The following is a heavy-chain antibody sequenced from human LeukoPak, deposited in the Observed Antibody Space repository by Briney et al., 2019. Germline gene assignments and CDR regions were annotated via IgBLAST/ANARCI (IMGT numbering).Heavy chain of an antibody. D-gene: IGHD3-22*01. V-gene: IGHV4-34*01. Sequence: EASETLSLTCAVYGGSFSGYYWSWIRQPPGKGLEWIWEISHSGSTNYSPSLKSRVTISVDTSKNQFSLKLSSVTAADTAVYYCAGFLDYYDSSGLPDGWGQGTLVTVSS. CDR2: ISHSGST. CDR1: GGSFSGYY. CDR3: AGFLDYYDSSGLPDG. J-gene: IGHJ4*02.